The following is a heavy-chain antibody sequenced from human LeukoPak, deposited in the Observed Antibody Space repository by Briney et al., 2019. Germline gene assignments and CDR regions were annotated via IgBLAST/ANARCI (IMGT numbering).Heavy chain of an antibody. CDR2: FFTGGIST. Sequence: GGSLRLSCAASGFTFSNYAMSWVRQAPGKGLEGVSGFFTGGISTYYADSVKGRFTISRDNSKNTLYLQMNSLRAEDTAVYYCAKSVYDRYYGSGSYGTYYFDYWGQGTLVTVSS. CDR3: AKSVYDRYYGSGSYGTYYFDY. CDR1: GFTFSNYA. V-gene: IGHV3-23*03. J-gene: IGHJ4*02. D-gene: IGHD3-10*01.